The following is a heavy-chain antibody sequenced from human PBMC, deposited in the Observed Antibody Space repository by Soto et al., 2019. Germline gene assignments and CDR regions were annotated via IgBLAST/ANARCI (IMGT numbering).Heavy chain of an antibody. CDR2: IRGSGGST. D-gene: IGHD6-13*01. V-gene: IGHV3-23*01. CDR3: ANPRRDGFSSFDY. Sequence: GGSLRLSCTASEFTPGNHDMSWVRQAPGKGLEWVSLIRGSGGSTHYADSVKGRFIISRGNSYNTVYLQMNSLRVEDTAIYYCANPRRDGFSSFDYWGQGTLVTVSS. J-gene: IGHJ4*02. CDR1: EFTPGNHD.